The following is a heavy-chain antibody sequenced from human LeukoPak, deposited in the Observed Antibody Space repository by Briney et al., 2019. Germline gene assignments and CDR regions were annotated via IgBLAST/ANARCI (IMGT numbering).Heavy chain of an antibody. D-gene: IGHD3-10*01. CDR3: TTDVPPAGSYPFDY. CDR1: GFTFSNAC. CDR2: IKSKTDGGTT. J-gene: IGHJ4*02. Sequence: GGSLRLSCAASGFTFSNACMSWVRQAPGKGLEWVGRIKSKTDGGTTDYAAHVKGRFTISRDDSKNTLYLQMNSLKTEDTAVYYCTTDVPPAGSYPFDYWGQGTLVTVSS. V-gene: IGHV3-15*01.